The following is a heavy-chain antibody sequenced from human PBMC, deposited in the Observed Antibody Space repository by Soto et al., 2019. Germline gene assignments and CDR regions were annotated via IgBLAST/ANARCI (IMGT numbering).Heavy chain of an antibody. D-gene: IGHD2-2*01. CDR2: ISPNSGNI. Sequence: QVHLVQSGAEVKKPGASVNVSCKTSGYTFTRNGISWVRQAPGQGLEWMGWISPNSGNIKYAQKLQGRVILTTDTSTSTAYIELSSMRSDDPALYFYVKDRDSTSLPSSDVRGPAVTVTFSS. V-gene: IGHV1-18*01. CDR3: VKDRDSTSLPSSDV. CDR1: GYTFTRNG. J-gene: IGHJ6*02.